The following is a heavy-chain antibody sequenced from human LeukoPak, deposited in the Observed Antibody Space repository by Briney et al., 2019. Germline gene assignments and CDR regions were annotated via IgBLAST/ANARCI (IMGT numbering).Heavy chain of an antibody. CDR3: ARSDYDFWSGYSLSY. CDR2: IYYSGST. CDR1: GGSISSSSYY. D-gene: IGHD3-3*01. Sequence: SQTLSLTCTVSGGSISSSSYYWGWIRQPPGKGLEWIGNIYYSGSTYYNPSLKSRVTIAVDTSKNQFSLKLSSVTAADTAVYYCARSDYDFWSGYSLSYWGQGTLVTVSS. J-gene: IGHJ4*02. V-gene: IGHV4-39*07.